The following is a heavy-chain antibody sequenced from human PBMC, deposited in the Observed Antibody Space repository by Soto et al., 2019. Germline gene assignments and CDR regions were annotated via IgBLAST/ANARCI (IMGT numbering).Heavy chain of an antibody. J-gene: IGHJ3*02. Sequence: ASETLSLTCTVSGGSISSGDYYWSWIRQPPGKGLEWIGYIYYSGSTYYNPSLKSRVTISVDTSKNQFSLKLSSVTAADTAVYYCAREGYYGSSGYPAFDAFDIWGQGTMVTVSS. CDR1: GGSISSGDYY. V-gene: IGHV4-30-4*01. CDR2: IYYSGST. D-gene: IGHD3-22*01. CDR3: AREGYYGSSGYPAFDAFDI.